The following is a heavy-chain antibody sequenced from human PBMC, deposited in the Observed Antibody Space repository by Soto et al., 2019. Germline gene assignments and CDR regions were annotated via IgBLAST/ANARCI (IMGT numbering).Heavy chain of an antibody. V-gene: IGHV4-30-2*01. Sequence: QLQLQESGSGLVKPSQTLSLTCAVSGGSISSGGYSWSWIRQPPGKGLECIGYISHSGSTYYNPSLKSRVTRSLDRSKNQFSLKLSSVTAADTAVYYCAPGAAMVDYWGQGTLVTVSS. CDR3: APGAAMVDY. CDR2: ISHSGST. D-gene: IGHD6-13*01. CDR1: GGSISSGGYS. J-gene: IGHJ4*02.